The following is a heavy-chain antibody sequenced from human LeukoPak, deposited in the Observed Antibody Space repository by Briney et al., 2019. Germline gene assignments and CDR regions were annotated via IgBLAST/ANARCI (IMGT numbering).Heavy chain of an antibody. J-gene: IGHJ4*02. CDR2: IYYSGST. D-gene: IGHD1-26*01. CDR3: ARFPGGEVGLDY. Sequence: SETLSLTCTVSGGSISSYYWSWIRQPPGKGLEWIGYIYYSGSTNYNPSLKSRVTISVDTSKNQFSLKLSSVTAADTAVYYCARFPGGEVGLDYWGQGTLVTVSS. V-gene: IGHV4-59*01. CDR1: GGSISSYY.